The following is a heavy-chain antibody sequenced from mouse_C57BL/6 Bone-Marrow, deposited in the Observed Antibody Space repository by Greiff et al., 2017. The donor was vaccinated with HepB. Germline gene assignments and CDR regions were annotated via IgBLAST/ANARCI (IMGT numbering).Heavy chain of an antibody. CDR2: IDPSDSNT. V-gene: IGHV1-50*01. J-gene: IGHJ3*01. CDR3: ARRVAY. Sequence: QVQLQQPGAELVKPGASVKLSCKASGYTFTSYLMQWVKQRPGQGLEWIGGIDPSDSNTNYNQKFKGKATLTVDTSSSTTYMQLSSLTSEDSAVYYCARRVAYWGQGTLVTVSA. CDR1: GYTFTSYL.